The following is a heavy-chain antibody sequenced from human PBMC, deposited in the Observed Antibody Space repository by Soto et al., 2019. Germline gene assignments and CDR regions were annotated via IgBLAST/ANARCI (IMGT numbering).Heavy chain of an antibody. CDR1: GFSLSDSGVG. V-gene: IGHV2-5*02. J-gene: IGHJ4*02. CDR3: AHRGHDSGWHHGVFDY. D-gene: IGHD6-25*01. CDR2: IYWDDDK. Sequence: QITLKESGPTLVKPTETPTLTCTFSGFSLSDSGVGVGWIRQPPGKALEWVALIYWDDDKRYSPSLKSRLTITKDTSKNQVVLTLTNMDPVDTATYYCAHRGHDSGWHHGVFDYWGQGALVTVSS.